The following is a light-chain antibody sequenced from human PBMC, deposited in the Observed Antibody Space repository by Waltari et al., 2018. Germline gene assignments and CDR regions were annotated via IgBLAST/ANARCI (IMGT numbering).Light chain of an antibody. V-gene: IGLV2-11*01. J-gene: IGLJ1*01. CDR1: SRDLGGYNY. Sequence: QSALTQPSLVSGSPGQSVTIHCTGTSRDLGGYNYVSWYQQHPGKAPKLMIYDVSKRPSGVPDRFSGSKSGNTASLTISGLQAEDEADYYCCSYAGSYTFYVFGTGTKVTVL. CDR3: CSYAGSYTFYV. CDR2: DVS.